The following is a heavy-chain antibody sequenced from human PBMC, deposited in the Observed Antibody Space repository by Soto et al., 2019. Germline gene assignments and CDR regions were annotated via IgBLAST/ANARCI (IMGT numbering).Heavy chain of an antibody. V-gene: IGHV4-59*01. Sequence: PSETLSLTCTVSGGSISSYYWSWIRQPPGKGLEWIGYIYYSGSTNYNPSLKGRVTISVDTSKNQFSPKLSSVTAADTAVYYCAGSQPNWFDPWGQGTLVTVSS. CDR2: IYYSGST. D-gene: IGHD3-10*01. CDR3: AGSQPNWFDP. CDR1: GGSISSYY. J-gene: IGHJ5*02.